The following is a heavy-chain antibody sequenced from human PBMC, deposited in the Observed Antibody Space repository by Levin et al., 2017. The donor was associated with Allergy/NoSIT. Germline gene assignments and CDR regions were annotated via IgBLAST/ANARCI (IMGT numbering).Heavy chain of an antibody. D-gene: IGHD6-19*01. CDR2: IDPSNSYS. CDR1: GYSFTSYW. J-gene: IGHJ5*02. CDR3: ARRDGYTSGWYCFDR. V-gene: IGHV5-10-1*01. Sequence: NHGESLKISCKGSGYSFTSYWISWVRQMPGKGLEWMGTIDPSNSYSTYSPSFQGHVTISTDKSINTAFLQWNSLKASDNAMYDCARRDGYTSGWYCFDRWGQGTPVTVSS.